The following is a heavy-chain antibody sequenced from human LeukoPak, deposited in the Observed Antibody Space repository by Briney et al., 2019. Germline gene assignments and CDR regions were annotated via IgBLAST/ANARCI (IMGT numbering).Heavy chain of an antibody. CDR2: IKSDGSTT. J-gene: IGHJ6*02. CDR3: ARVGGLSTSSGYYYGMDV. V-gene: IGHV3-74*01. CDR1: GFTFSSYW. D-gene: IGHD6-6*01. Sequence: PGGSPRLSCAASGFTFSSYWMNWVRQAPGKGLVWVSRIKSDGSTTNYADSVKGRFAISRDNAKNTLYLQMNSLRAEDTAVYYCARVGGLSTSSGYYYGMDVRGQGTTVTVSS.